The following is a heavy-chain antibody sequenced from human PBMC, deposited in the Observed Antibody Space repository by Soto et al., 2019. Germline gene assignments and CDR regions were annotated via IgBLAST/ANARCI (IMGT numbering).Heavy chain of an antibody. D-gene: IGHD2-2*01. CDR2: IKQDGSEK. CDR3: ARPFCSSTSCIDY. V-gene: IGHV3-7*05. Sequence: GGSLSLSCAASGFTFSSYWMSWVRQAPGKGLGWVANIKQDGSEKYYVDPVKGRFTISRDNAKNSLYLQMNSLRAEDTAVYYCARPFCSSTSCIDYWGQGTLVTVSS. CDR1: GFTFSSYW. J-gene: IGHJ4*02.